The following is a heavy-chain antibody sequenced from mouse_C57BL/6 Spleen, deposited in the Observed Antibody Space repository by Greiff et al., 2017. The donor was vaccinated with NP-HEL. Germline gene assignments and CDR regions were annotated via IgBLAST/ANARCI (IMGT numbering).Heavy chain of an antibody. D-gene: IGHD1-1*01. CDR3: TRRATTDAMDY. CDR1: GYTFTDYE. CDR2: IDPETGGT. Sequence: QVQLKQSGAELVRPGASVTLSCKASGYTFTDYEMHWVKQTPVHGLEWIGAIDPETGGTAYNQKFKGKAILTADKSSSTAYMELPSLTSEDSAVYYCTRRATTDAMDYWGQGTSVTVSS. V-gene: IGHV1-15*01. J-gene: IGHJ4*01.